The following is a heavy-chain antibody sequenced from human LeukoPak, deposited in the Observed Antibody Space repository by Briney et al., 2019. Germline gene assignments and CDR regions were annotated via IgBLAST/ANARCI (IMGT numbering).Heavy chain of an antibody. CDR3: AKDTGSGYDYFSYYFDY. J-gene: IGHJ4*02. V-gene: IGHV3-23*01. D-gene: IGHD5-12*01. CDR1: GFTFSSYG. CDR2: ISGTAFST. Sequence: GGSLRLSCAASGFTFSSYGMSWVRQAPGQGLERVSIISGTAFSTYYADSVRGRFTISRDNSKNTLYLQMNSLRAEDTAVYYCAKDTGSGYDYFSYYFDYWGQGTLVTVSS.